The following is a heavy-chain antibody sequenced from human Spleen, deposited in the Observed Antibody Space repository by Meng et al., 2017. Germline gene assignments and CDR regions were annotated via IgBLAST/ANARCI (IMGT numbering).Heavy chain of an antibody. CDR2: IGHSGFT. V-gene: IGHV4-39*01. J-gene: IGHJ5*02. D-gene: IGHD6-19*01. Sequence: QPQRQESGPGRVRPSEALSLPCSVSGGSISTSGYYWGWIRQPPGKGLEWIGSIGHSGFTYYTPSLKSRVTVSIDTSRNQFSLWLTSVTAADTAVYYCVRSSAWVRTGFDPWGQGTLVTVSS. CDR1: GGSISTSGYY. CDR3: VRSSAWVRTGFDP.